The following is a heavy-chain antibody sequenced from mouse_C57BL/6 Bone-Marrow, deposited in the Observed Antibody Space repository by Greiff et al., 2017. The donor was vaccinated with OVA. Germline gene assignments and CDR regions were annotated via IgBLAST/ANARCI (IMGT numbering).Heavy chain of an antibody. Sequence: VQLQQSGTVLARPGASVKMSCKTSGYTFTSYWMHWVKQRPGQGLEWIGAIYPGNSDTSYNQKFKGKAKLTAVTSASTAYMELSSLTNEDSAVYYCTRNPYYYGSRGYAMDYWGQGTSVTVSS. CDR1: GYTFTSYW. V-gene: IGHV1-5*01. J-gene: IGHJ4*01. CDR2: IYPGNSDT. D-gene: IGHD1-1*01. CDR3: TRNPYYYGSRGYAMDY.